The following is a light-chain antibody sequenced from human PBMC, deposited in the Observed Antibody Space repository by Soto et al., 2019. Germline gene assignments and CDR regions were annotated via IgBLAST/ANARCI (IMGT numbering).Light chain of an antibody. CDR3: QQSYSTPRYT. Sequence: DIQMTQSPSSLSASVGDRVTITCRASQSISSYLNWYQQKPGKAPKLLIHAASSLQSGVPSRFSGSGSGTDFTLTISSLQPEDFATYYCQQSYSTPRYTFGQGTKVDIK. V-gene: IGKV1-39*01. CDR2: AAS. J-gene: IGKJ2*01. CDR1: QSISSY.